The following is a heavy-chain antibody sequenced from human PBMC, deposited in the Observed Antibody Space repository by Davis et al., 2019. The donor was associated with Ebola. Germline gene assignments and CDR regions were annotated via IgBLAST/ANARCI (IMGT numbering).Heavy chain of an antibody. CDR3: ARDREVGRYCSSTSCYYYYYGMDV. D-gene: IGHD2-2*01. V-gene: IGHV3-7*03. CDR1: GFTFSKYW. J-gene: IGHJ6*02. CDR2: IKQDGSEK. Sequence: GESLKISCAASGFTFSKYWMSWVRQAPGKGLEWVANIKQDGSEKYYVDSVKGRFTISRDNAKNSLYLQMNSLRAEDTAVYYCARDREVGRYCSSTSCYYYYYGMDVWGQGTTVTVSS.